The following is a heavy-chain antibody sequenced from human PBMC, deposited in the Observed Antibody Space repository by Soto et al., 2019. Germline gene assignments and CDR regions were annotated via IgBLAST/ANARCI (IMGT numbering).Heavy chain of an antibody. V-gene: IGHV3-23*01. J-gene: IGHJ4*02. CDR1: GFTFSSYA. CDR2: ITGSDGST. CDR3: ARDGDDSRPPDYFDY. D-gene: IGHD3-22*01. Sequence: EVQLLESGGGLVQPGGSLRLSCAASGFTFSSYAMTWVRQAPERGLEWVSSITGSDGSTKYADSVKGRFTISRDNSKNTLYLQMNSLRAEDTAVYYCARDGDDSRPPDYFDYWGQGTLVTVSS.